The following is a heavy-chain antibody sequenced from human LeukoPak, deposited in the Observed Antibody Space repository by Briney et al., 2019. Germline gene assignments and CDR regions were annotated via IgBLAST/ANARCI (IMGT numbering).Heavy chain of an antibody. CDR2: ISSIGGTT. J-gene: IGHJ3*02. CDR1: GFTFSTFA. Sequence: GGSLRLSCSASGFTFSTFALHWVRQAPGKGLEYVSAISSIGGTTYYADSVKGRFTISRDNSKNTLYLQMNSLRAEDTAVYYCARLSSFAFDIWGQGTMVTVSS. V-gene: IGHV3-64*04. CDR3: ARLSSFAFDI. D-gene: IGHD3-16*02.